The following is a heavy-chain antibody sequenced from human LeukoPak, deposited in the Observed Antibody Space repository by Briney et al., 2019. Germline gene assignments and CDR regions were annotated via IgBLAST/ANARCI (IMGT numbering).Heavy chain of an antibody. CDR1: GSTFRSSP. V-gene: IGHV3-23*01. J-gene: IGHJ4*02. CDR2: IHAGGEDP. CDR3: TKGGHHYNPFYN. Sequence: GGSLRLSCAVSGSTFRSSPMGWVRQAPGKGLEWVSSIHAGGEDPFCADSVQGRCTISRDNSKNMLFLQLNSLRVEDTAIYFCTKGGHHYNPFYNWGQGTLVTVSS. D-gene: IGHD3-22*01.